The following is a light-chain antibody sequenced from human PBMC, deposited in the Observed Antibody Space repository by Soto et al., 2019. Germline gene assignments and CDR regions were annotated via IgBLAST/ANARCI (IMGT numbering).Light chain of an antibody. J-gene: IGLJ1*01. V-gene: IGLV2-11*01. CDR3: SSYAGNYVYV. Sequence: QSVLTQPRSVSGSPGQSVTISCTGTSSDVGGYNYVSWYQRHAGKGPKLIIYDVTERPSGVPDRFSASKSGNTASLTISGLQTEDEGDYYCSSYAGNYVYVFRSGTKVTV. CDR1: SSDVGGYNY. CDR2: DVT.